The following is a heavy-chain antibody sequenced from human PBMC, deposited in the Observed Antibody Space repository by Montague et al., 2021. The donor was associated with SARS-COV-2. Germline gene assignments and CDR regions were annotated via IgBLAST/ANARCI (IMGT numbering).Heavy chain of an antibody. CDR2: ISSSSSTI. J-gene: IGHJ6*02. Sequence: SLRLSWAASGFTFSSYDMNWVRQAPGKGLEWVSYISSSSSTIYYADSVKGRFTISRDNAKNSLYLQMNSLRAEDTAVYYCARERGGSVSRGPYYYGMDVWGQGTPVTVSS. V-gene: IGHV3-48*04. D-gene: IGHD6-19*01. CDR1: GFTFSSYD. CDR3: ARERGGSVSRGPYYYGMDV.